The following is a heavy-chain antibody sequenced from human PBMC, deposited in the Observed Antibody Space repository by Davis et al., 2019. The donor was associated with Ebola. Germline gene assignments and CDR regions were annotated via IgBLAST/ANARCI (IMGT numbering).Heavy chain of an antibody. CDR1: GFTFSTYA. D-gene: IGHD3-16*01. V-gene: IGHV3-23*03. Sequence: GESLKISCAASGFTFSTYAMVWVRQAPGKGLEWVSIIYSDGRTYYADSVKGRFTISRDDLEKILYLQLDSLTVEDTAIYYCAADKQPGNGIYDPFEMWGQGTMVIVSS. CDR2: IYSDGRT. J-gene: IGHJ3*02. CDR3: AADKQPGNGIYDPFEM.